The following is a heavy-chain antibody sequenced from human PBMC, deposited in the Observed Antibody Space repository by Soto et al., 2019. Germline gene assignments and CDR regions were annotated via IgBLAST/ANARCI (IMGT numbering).Heavy chain of an antibody. D-gene: IGHD3-3*01. J-gene: IGHJ6*02. V-gene: IGHV1-69*01. CDR2: IIPIFGTA. CDR3: ARVGYDFWSGYPGPIYYYYSGMDV. CDR1: GGTFSSYA. Sequence: QVQLVQSGAEVKKPGSSVKVSCKASGGTFSSYAISWVRQAPGQGLEWMGGIIPIFGTANYAQKFQGRVTITADESTITGYMELSSLRSEDTAVYYCARVGYDFWSGYPGPIYYYYSGMDVWGQGSTVTVSS.